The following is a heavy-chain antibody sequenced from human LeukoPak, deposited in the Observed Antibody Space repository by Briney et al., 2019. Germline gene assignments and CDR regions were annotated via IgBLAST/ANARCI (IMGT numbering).Heavy chain of an antibody. D-gene: IGHD3/OR15-3a*01. CDR2: INPDGSQK. J-gene: IGHJ4*02. CDR3: AAWTDRGFNF. Sequence: PGGSLRLSCAASGFCFSGSWMNWVRQAPGKGLEWVANINPDGSQKRFVDSVMGRFTMSRDNAKNSLYLQMNSLRVEDTAVFYCAAWTDRGFNFWGQGTLVTVSS. CDR1: GFCFSGSW. V-gene: IGHV3-7*01.